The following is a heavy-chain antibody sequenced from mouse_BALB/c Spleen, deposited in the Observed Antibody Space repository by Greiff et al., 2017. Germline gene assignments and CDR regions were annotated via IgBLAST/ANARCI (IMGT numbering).Heavy chain of an antibody. V-gene: IGHV14-4*02. J-gene: IGHJ3*01. Sequence: EVQGVESGAELVKPGASVKLSCTASGFNIKDTYMHWVKQRPEQGLEWIGRIDPENGDTEYAPKFQGKATMTADTSSNTAYLQLSSLTSEDTAVYYCNARGNAWFAYWGQGTLVTVSA. CDR2: IDPENGDT. CDR3: NARGNAWFAY. CDR1: GFNIKDTY.